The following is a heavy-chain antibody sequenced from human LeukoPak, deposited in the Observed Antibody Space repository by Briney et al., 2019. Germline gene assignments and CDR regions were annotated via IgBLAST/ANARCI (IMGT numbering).Heavy chain of an antibody. CDR2: INHNGNVN. CDR1: GFTFSSYA. CDR3: ARGGGLDV. D-gene: IGHD3-16*01. J-gene: IGHJ6*02. Sequence: GGSLRLSCAASGFTFSSYAMSWVRQAPGEGLEWVASINHNGNVNYYVDSVKGRFTISRDNAKNSLYLQMSNLRAEDTAVYFCARGGGLDVWGQGATVTVSS. V-gene: IGHV3-7*03.